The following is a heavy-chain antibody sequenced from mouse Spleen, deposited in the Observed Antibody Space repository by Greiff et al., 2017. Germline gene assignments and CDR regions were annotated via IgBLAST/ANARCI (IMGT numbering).Heavy chain of an antibody. CDR1: GYTFTDYN. CDR3: ARRGNPGHYFDY. Sequence: EVKLMESGPELVKPGASVKIPCKASGYTFTDYNMDWVKQSHGKSLEWIGDINPNNGGTIYNQKFKGKATLTVDKSSSTAYMELRSLTSEDTAVYYCARRGNPGHYFDYWGQGTTLTVSS. J-gene: IGHJ2*01. CDR2: INPNNGGT. V-gene: IGHV1-18*01. D-gene: IGHD2-1*01.